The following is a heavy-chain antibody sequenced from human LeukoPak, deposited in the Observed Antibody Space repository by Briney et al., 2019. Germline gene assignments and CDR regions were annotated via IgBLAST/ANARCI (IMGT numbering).Heavy chain of an antibody. D-gene: IGHD3-22*01. CDR2: ISNDGGGT. CDR1: GFIFYNYG. CDR3: AKGSSGYFFDL. Sequence: GGSLRLSCAAAGFIFYNYGLVWVRHAPGKGLEWVSAISNDGGGTTYADFVKGRISVSRDNSKNTLFLQMNSLRAEDTALYYCAKGSSGYFFDLWGQGTLVTVSS. V-gene: IGHV3-23*01. J-gene: IGHJ4*02.